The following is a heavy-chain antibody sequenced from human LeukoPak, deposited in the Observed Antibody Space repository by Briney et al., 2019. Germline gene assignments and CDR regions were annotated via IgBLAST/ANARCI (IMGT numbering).Heavy chain of an antibody. J-gene: IGHJ3*02. CDR1: GFTFRDSY. D-gene: IGHD3-10*01. CDR2: ITSSGTTM. CDR3: AREVYFYGDSAMEGGFDI. Sequence: GGSLRLSCVASGFTFRDSYMNWIRQAPGKGLEWISYITSSGTTMYYADSVRGRFTISRDNAKNSLHLQMNSLRDEDTAVYYCAREVYFYGDSAMEGGFDIWGQGTMVTVSS. V-gene: IGHV3-11*04.